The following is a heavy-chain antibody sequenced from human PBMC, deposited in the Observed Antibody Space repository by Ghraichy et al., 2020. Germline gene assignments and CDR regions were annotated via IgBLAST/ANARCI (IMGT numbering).Heavy chain of an antibody. Sequence: GGSLRLSCAASGFTFSDYYMSWIRQAPGKGLEWVSYISSSGSTIYYADSVKGRFTISRDNAKNSLYLQMNSLRAEDTAVYYCARDREELLGRMGPNWFDPWGQGTLVTVSS. CDR2: ISSSGSTI. V-gene: IGHV3-11*01. CDR3: ARDREELLGRMGPNWFDP. CDR1: GFTFSDYY. J-gene: IGHJ5*02. D-gene: IGHD2-15*01.